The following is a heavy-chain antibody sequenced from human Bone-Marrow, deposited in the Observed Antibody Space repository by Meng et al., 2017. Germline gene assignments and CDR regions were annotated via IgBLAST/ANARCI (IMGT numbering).Heavy chain of an antibody. V-gene: IGHV3-7*01. CDR3: ARLVASSISWYFDY. CDR2: IKQDGSER. J-gene: IGHJ4*02. Sequence: GGSLRLSCAVSGFTISSYWMSWVRQAPPQGMEWVANIKQDGSERYYVDSVTNRFTISRDNAQNSLYLLMNSLRAEDTSVYYCARLVASSISWYFDYWGQGTLVTVSS. CDR1: GFTISSYW. D-gene: IGHD2-2*01.